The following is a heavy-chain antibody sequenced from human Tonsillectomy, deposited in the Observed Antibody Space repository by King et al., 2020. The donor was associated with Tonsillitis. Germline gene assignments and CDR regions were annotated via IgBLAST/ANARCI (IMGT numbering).Heavy chain of an antibody. J-gene: IGHJ4*02. CDR1: GGSISSGNCY. CDR2: MYYSGIT. V-gene: IGHV4-30-4*01. Sequence: QLQESGPGLVKPSQTLSLTCNVSGGSISSGNCYWIWIRQPPGKGLEWIGYMYYSGITYYNPSLKSRVTISVDTSKNQFSLKLSSVTAADTAVYYCASQYSSRIDYWGQGTLVTVSS. D-gene: IGHD6-6*01. CDR3: ASQYSSRIDY.